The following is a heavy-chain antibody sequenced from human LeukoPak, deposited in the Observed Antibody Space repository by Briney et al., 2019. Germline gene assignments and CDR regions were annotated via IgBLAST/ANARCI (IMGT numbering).Heavy chain of an antibody. V-gene: IGHV1-2*06. CDR1: GYTFTGNY. J-gene: IGHJ4*02. CDR3: ARDPGGLHAY. D-gene: IGHD3-16*01. Sequence: ASVKVSCKASGYTFTGNYMHWVRQAPGQGLEWMGRINPNSWGTNYAKKFKGSVNMTRDTSISTAYMELRRLRSDDKAVYYRARDPGGLHAYRGQGTLVTVSS. CDR2: INPNSWGT.